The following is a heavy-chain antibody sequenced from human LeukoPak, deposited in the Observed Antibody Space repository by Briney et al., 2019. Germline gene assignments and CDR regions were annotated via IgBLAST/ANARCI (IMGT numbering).Heavy chain of an antibody. D-gene: IGHD3-22*01. J-gene: IGHJ4*02. CDR3: ARDRNYYDRTCDY. CDR2: ISSSGSTI. CDR1: GFTFSSYS. Sequence: PGGSLRLSCAASGFTFSSYSMNWVRQAPGKGLEWVSYISSSGSTIYYADSVKGRFTISRDNAKNSLYLQMNSLRAEDTAVYYCARDRNYYDRTCDYWGQGTLVTVSS. V-gene: IGHV3-48*04.